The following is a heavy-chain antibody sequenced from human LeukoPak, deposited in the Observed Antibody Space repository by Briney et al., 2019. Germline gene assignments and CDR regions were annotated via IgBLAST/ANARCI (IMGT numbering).Heavy chain of an antibody. CDR1: GGSISSSDYF. CDR3: ARLQFRGSDGGDY. D-gene: IGHD3-10*01. J-gene: IGHJ4*02. CDR2: ISHSRGT. V-gene: IGHV4-39*01. Sequence: PSETLSLTCTVSGGSISSSDYFWGWTRQPPEKGLEWIGSISHSRGTHYNPSLKSRLTVAVDTSKNQFSLRLSSVTAADTAVYYCARLQFRGSDGGDYWGRGTLVTVSS.